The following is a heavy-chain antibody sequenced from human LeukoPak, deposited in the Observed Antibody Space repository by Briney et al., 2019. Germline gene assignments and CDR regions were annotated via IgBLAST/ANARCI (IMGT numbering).Heavy chain of an antibody. CDR1: GFTFSSYS. CDR2: ISSSSSYI. D-gene: IGHD6-13*01. Sequence: GGSLRLSCAASGFTFSSYSMNWVRQAPGKGLEWVSSISSSSSYIYYADSVKGRFTISRDNAKNSLYLQMNSLRAEDTAVYYCARDFIAAVGAFDIWGQGTMVTVSS. CDR3: ARDFIAAVGAFDI. V-gene: IGHV3-21*01. J-gene: IGHJ3*02.